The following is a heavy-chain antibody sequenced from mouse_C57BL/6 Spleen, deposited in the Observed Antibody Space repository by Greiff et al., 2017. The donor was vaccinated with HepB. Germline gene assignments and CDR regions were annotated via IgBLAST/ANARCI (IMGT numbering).Heavy chain of an antibody. CDR3: TSPGGSSYNYAMDY. V-gene: IGHV1-15*01. D-gene: IGHD1-1*01. CDR1: GYTFTDYE. Sequence: QVQLQQSGAELVRPGASVTLSCKASGYTFTDYEMHWVKQTPVHGLEWIGAIDPETGGTAYNQKFKGKAILTADKSSSTAYMELRSLTSEDSAVYYCTSPGGSSYNYAMDYWGQGTSVTVSS. J-gene: IGHJ4*01. CDR2: IDPETGGT.